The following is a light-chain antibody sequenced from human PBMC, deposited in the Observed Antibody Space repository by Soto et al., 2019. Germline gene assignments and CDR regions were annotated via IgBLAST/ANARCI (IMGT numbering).Light chain of an antibody. CDR2: DAS. CDR1: QSVSSY. J-gene: IGKJ4*01. Sequence: EIVLTQSPATLSLSPGERATLSCRASQSVSSYLAWYQQKPGQAPRLLIYDASNRATGIPARFSGSASGTDFILTISSLEPEVFAVYYCQHRSNWPLTFGGGTKVEIK. V-gene: IGKV3-11*01. CDR3: QHRSNWPLT.